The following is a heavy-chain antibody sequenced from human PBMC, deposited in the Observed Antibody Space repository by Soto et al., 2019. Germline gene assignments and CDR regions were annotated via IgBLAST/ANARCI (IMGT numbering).Heavy chain of an antibody. D-gene: IGHD3-9*01. CDR3: ARDLDWAFDN. CDR2: IIRDSTTT. J-gene: IGHJ4*02. Sequence: GGSLRLSCAASGFTFSDFTMNWVRQSPGKGLEWISYIIRDSTTTTYADSVKGRFTISRDNAKNSLFLQMDSLRDEDTAVYYCARDLDWAFDNWGQGILVTVFS. CDR1: GFTFSDFT. V-gene: IGHV3-48*02.